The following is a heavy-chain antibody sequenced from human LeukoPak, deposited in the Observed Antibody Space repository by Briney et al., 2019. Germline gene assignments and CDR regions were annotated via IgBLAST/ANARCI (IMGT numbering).Heavy chain of an antibody. CDR2: INPNSGGT. V-gene: IGHV1-2*02. CDR1: GYTFTGYY. J-gene: IGHJ3*02. Sequence: ASVKVSCKASGYTFTGYYMHWVRQAPGQGLERMGWINPNSGGTNYAQKFQGRVTMTRDTSISTAYMELSRLRSDDTAVYYCARGVPLYYDSNQHDAFDIWGQGTMVTVSS. D-gene: IGHD3-22*01. CDR3: ARGVPLYYDSNQHDAFDI.